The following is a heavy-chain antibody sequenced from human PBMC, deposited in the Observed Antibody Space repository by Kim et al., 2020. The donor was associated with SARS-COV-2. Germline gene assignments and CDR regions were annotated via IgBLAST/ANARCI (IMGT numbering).Heavy chain of an antibody. CDR3: ARDRSFFMLRLGGESEGLDV. J-gene: IGHJ6*02. D-gene: IGHD3-16*01. V-gene: IGHV3-7*04. Sequence: GRFTISRDSAKHTLYLQMNSLRAEDTAVYYCARDRSFFMLRLGGESEGLDVWGQGTTVTVSS.